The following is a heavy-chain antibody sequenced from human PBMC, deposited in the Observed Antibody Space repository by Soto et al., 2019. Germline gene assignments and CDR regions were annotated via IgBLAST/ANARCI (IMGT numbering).Heavy chain of an antibody. V-gene: IGHV4-61*01. CDR2: IYYSGST. D-gene: IGHD2-21*02. CDR3: ARRVVTAIPVFYYYYGMDV. Sequence: SSETLSLTCTVSGGSVSSGSYYWSWIRQPPGKGPEWIGYIYYSGSTNYNPSLKSRVTISVDTSKNQFSLKLSSVTAADTAVYYCARRVVTAIPVFYYYYGMDVWGQGTTVTVSS. CDR1: GGSVSSGSYY. J-gene: IGHJ6*02.